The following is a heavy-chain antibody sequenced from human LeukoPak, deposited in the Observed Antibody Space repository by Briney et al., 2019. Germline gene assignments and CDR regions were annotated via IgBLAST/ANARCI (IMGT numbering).Heavy chain of an antibody. V-gene: IGHV4-34*01. D-gene: IGHD2/OR15-2a*01. CDR3: ATCKQVNWFDP. Sequence: PSETLSLTCAVYGGSFSGYYWSWIRQPPGKGLEWIGEINHSGSTNYNPSLKSRVTISVDTSKNQFSLKLSSVTAADTAVYYCATCKQVNWFDPWGQGTLVTVSS. CDR2: INHSGST. CDR1: GGSFSGYY. J-gene: IGHJ5*02.